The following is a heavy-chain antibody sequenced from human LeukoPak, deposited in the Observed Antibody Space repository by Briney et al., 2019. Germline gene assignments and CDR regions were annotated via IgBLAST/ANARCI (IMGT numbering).Heavy chain of an antibody. V-gene: IGHV4-38-2*02. CDR2: IHFSGST. Sequence: SETLSLTCTVSGYSISSGYYWGWIRQPPGKGLEWIGSIHFSGSTFYNPSLKSRVTISVDTSKNHFSLKLNSVTAADTAVYYCARDYNVGATPGYYCYYYMDVWGKGTTVTVSS. CDR3: ARDYNVGATPGYYCYYYMDV. CDR1: GYSISSGYY. J-gene: IGHJ6*03. D-gene: IGHD1-26*01.